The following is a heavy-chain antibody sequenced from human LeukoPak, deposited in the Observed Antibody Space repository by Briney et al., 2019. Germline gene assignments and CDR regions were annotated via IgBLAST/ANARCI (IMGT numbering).Heavy chain of an antibody. J-gene: IGHJ4*02. CDR1: GFTFSSYG. D-gene: IGHD3-22*01. V-gene: IGHV3-33*01. CDR3: ARGGHDSSGYYYISPFDY. CDR2: IWYDGSNT. Sequence: LAGRSLRLSCAAFGFTFSSYGMHWVRQAPGKGLEWVTIIWYDGSNTYYADSVKGRFTISRDNSKNTLYLQMNSLRAEDTAVYYCARGGHDSSGYYYISPFDYWGQGTLVTVSS.